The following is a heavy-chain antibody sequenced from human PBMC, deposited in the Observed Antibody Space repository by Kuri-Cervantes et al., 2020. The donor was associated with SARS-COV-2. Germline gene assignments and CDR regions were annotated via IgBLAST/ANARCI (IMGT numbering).Heavy chain of an antibody. V-gene: IGHV4-59*01. J-gene: IGHJ4*02. CDR2: FYSSGVT. D-gene: IGHD6-19*01. Sequence: SETLSLTCSVSGGSISSYYWGWIRQPPGKGLEWIGYFYSSGVTNYNPSLKSRVTISVDTSKNQLSLILSSVTAEDTAVYYCARQGSSGWYLGYWGQGTLVTVSS. CDR1: GGSISSYY. CDR3: ARQGSSGWYLGY.